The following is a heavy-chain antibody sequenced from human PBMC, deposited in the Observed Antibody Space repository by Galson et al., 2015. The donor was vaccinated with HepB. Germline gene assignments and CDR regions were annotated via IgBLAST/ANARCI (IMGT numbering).Heavy chain of an antibody. J-gene: IGHJ4*02. CDR2: INHSGST. CDR1: GGSFSGYY. Sequence: ETLSHTCAVYGGSFSGYYWSWIRQPPGQGLEWIGEINHSGSTNYNPSLKSRVTISVDTSKNQFSLKLSSVTAADTAVYYCARGPSGGSYNYWGQGTLVTVSS. V-gene: IGHV4-34*01. D-gene: IGHD1-26*01. CDR3: ARGPSGGSYNY.